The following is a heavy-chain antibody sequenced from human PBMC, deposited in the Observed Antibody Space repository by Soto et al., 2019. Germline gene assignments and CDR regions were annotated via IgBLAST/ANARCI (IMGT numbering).Heavy chain of an antibody. CDR3: ARQYDILTGYYHSPSDS. CDR2: IYYSGST. D-gene: IGHD3-9*01. J-gene: IGHJ4*02. V-gene: IGHV4-59*01. Sequence: SETLSLTCTVSGGSISSYYWSWIRQPPGKGLEWIGYIYYSGSTNYNPSLKSRVTISVDTSKNQFSLNLSSVTAADTAVYYCARQYDILTGYYHSPSDSWGQGTLVTVSS. CDR1: GGSISSYY.